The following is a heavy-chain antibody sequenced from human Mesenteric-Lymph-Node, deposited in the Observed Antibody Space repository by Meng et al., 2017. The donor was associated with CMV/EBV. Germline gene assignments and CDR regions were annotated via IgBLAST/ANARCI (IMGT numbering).Heavy chain of an antibody. J-gene: IGHJ4*02. CDR2: ISYDGSNK. D-gene: IGHD3-10*01. CDR1: GFTFSSYW. Sequence: GESLKISCAASGFTFSSYWMSWVRQAPGKGLEWVAVISYDGSNKYYADSVKGRFTISRDNSKNTLYLQMNSLRAEDTAVYYCARTAGVGRLDYWGQGTLVTVSS. V-gene: IGHV3-30*03. CDR3: ARTAGVGRLDY.